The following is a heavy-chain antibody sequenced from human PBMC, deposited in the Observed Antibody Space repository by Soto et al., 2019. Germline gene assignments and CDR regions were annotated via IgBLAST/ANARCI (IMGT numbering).Heavy chain of an antibody. V-gene: IGHV3-33*01. D-gene: IGHD3-3*01. CDR2: IWYDGSNK. Sequence: PGGSLRLSCAASGFTFSSYGMHWVRQAPGKGLEWVAVIWYDGSNKYYADSVKGRFTISRDNPKNTLYLQMNSPRAEDTAVYYCARVGTIFGVVIDPHYYYYGMDVWGQGTTVTVSS. J-gene: IGHJ6*02. CDR3: ARVGTIFGVVIDPHYYYYGMDV. CDR1: GFTFSSYG.